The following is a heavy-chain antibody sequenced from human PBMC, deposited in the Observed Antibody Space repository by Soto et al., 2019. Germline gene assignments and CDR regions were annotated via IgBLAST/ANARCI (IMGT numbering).Heavy chain of an antibody. CDR3: ARAREVTFIRMPSSH. CDR2: IGGSGDGT. J-gene: IGHJ4*02. V-gene: IGHV3-23*01. Sequence: GSLRLSCAASGFTFDGYAMSWVRQAPGKGLQWVPSIGGSGDGTYYADSVKGRFTISRDNSKNTLYLQMNSLRAEDTAVYYCARAREVTFIRMPSSHWGQGTLVTVSS. CDR1: GFTFDGYA. D-gene: IGHD6-6*01.